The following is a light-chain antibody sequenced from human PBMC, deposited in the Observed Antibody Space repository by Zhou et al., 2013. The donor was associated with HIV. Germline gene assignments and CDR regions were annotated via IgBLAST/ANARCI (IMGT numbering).Light chain of an antibody. J-gene: IGLJ3*02. V-gene: IGLV1-47*01. CDR2: RNN. Sequence: QSVLTQSPSASGTPGQRVTISCSGSSSNIGTNYAYWYQQLPGTTPKLLIYRNNQRPSGVPDRFSGSKSGTSASLAISGLRSEDEADYYCATWDDSLSGWVFGGGTKLT. CDR3: ATWDDSLSGWV. CDR1: SSNIGTNY.